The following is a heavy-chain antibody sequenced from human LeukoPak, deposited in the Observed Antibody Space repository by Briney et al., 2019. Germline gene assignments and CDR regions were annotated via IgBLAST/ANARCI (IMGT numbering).Heavy chain of an antibody. CDR2: IKSKTDGGTT. D-gene: IGHD1-20*01. V-gene: IGHV3-15*01. CDR3: STERVNNWNPKYFDY. CDR1: GFPFSSYS. Sequence: TGGSLRLSCAASGFPFSSYSMSWVRQAPGKGLEWVGRIKSKTDGGTTYYAAPVKGRVTISRDDSKNTLYLQMNSLNTEDTAVYYCSTERVNNWNPKYFDYWGQGTLVTVSS. J-gene: IGHJ4*02.